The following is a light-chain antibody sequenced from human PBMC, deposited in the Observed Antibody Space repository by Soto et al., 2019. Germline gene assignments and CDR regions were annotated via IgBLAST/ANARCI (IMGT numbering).Light chain of an antibody. CDR2: DVS. CDR1: QSLLYSDGKTY. J-gene: IGKJ5*01. Sequence: DIVVTQTPLSLSFTPGQPSSMSCKSSQSLLYSDGKTYLYWYLQKPGQPPQLLIYDVSNRFSGVPDRFSGSGSGTDFTLKISRVEAEDVGVYYCMQRTHVPITFGQGTRLEIK. V-gene: IGKV2D-29*01. CDR3: MQRTHVPIT.